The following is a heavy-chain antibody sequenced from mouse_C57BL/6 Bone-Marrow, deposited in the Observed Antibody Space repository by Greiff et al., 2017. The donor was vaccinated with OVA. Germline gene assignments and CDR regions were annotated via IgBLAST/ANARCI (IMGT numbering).Heavy chain of an antibody. D-gene: IGHD2-1*01. CDR3: ASDNDLPYFDY. J-gene: IGHJ2*01. V-gene: IGHV5-4*01. CDR1: GFTFSSYA. Sequence: EVQGVESGGGLVKPGGSLKLSCAASGFTFSSYAMSWVRQTPEKRLEWVATISDGGSYTYYPANVKGRFTISRYNAKNNLYLQMRHLKSDDTAMYYCASDNDLPYFDYWGQGTTLTVSS. CDR2: ISDGGSYT.